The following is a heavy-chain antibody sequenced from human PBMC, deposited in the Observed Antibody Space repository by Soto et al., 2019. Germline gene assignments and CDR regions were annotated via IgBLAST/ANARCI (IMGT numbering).Heavy chain of an antibody. J-gene: IGHJ3*02. D-gene: IGHD2-15*01. CDR1: GASISSGGFY. Sequence: SETLSLTCTVSGASISSGGFYWSWIRQHPGKALEWIGFLYYSGSTYYNPSLRSRLTISVDTSKNQFSLTLSSVTAADTAVYYCERGYCSGGSCYSGHGFDIWGQGTMVTVSS. CDR2: LYYSGST. CDR3: ERGYCSGGSCYSGHGFDI. V-gene: IGHV4-31*03.